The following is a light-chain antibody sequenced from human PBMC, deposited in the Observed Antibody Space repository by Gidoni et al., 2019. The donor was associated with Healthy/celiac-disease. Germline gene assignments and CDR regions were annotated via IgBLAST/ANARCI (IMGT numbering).Light chain of an antibody. J-gene: IGLJ1*01. CDR2: EVS. Sequence: QSALTQPASVSGSPGQSITISCTGTSSDVGGYNYVSWYQQHPGKAPKLMSYEVSNRPSGVSNRCSGSKSGNTASLTISGLQAEDEADYYCSSYTSSSFFYVFGTGTKVTVL. CDR3: SSYTSSSFFYV. CDR1: SSDVGGYNY. V-gene: IGLV2-14*01.